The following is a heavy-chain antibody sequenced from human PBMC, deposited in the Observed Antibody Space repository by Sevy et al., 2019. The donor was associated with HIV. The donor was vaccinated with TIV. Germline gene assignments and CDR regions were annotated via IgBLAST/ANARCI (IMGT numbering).Heavy chain of an antibody. CDR1: GFTVNDKY. CDR2: IFSSGST. Sequence: GGSLRLSCAISGFTVNDKYIIWVRQAPGKGLEWVSVIFSSGSTYYADSAKGRFTISRDNSKNTVDLQMISVRAEDTAVYYCVGLFLSYRSGWSYFDYWGQGTLVTVSS. J-gene: IGHJ4*02. D-gene: IGHD6-19*01. V-gene: IGHV3-66*02. CDR3: VGLFLSYRSGWSYFDY.